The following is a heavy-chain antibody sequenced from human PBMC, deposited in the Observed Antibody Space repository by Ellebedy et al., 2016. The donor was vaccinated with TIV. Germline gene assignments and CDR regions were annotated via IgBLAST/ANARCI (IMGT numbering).Heavy chain of an antibody. CDR3: ARDHDSSYYYGSGTYYSEYFQH. D-gene: IGHD3-10*01. J-gene: IGHJ1*01. CDR1: GYTFTSYG. Sequence: AASVKVSCKASGYTFTSYGFSWVRQAPGQGLEWMGWISAYNGNTNYAQTLQGRVTMTTDTSTSTAYMELRSLRSDDTAVYYCARDHDSSYYYGSGTYYSEYFQHWGQGTLVTVSS. V-gene: IGHV1-18*01. CDR2: ISAYNGNT.